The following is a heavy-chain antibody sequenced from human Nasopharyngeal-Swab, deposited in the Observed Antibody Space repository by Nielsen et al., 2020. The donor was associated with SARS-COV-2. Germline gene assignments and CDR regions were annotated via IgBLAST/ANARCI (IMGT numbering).Heavy chain of an antibody. Sequence: GGSLRLSCAVSGFTFRSYAMSWVRQAPGKGLEWVSAISGSGGSTYYADSVKGRFTISRDNSKNTLYLQMNSLRAEDTAVYYCAKDATRMIVVVITVLAFDIWGQGTMVTVSS. V-gene: IGHV3-23*01. CDR3: AKDATRMIVVVITVLAFDI. CDR2: ISGSGGST. J-gene: IGHJ3*02. D-gene: IGHD3-22*01. CDR1: GFTFRSYA.